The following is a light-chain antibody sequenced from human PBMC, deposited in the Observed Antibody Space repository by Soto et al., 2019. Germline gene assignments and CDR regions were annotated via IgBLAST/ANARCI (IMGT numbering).Light chain of an antibody. CDR3: QQYGSSPPT. CDR1: QSISRH. CDR2: GAS. Sequence: IELTQSPGTLSLSPGERTTLSCRASQSISRHLAWYQQKPGQGPRLLIYGASSRATGTPDRFSGSGSGTDFTLTINRLEPEDFALYYCQQYGSSPPTFGQGTKVDIK. V-gene: IGKV3-20*01. J-gene: IGKJ1*01.